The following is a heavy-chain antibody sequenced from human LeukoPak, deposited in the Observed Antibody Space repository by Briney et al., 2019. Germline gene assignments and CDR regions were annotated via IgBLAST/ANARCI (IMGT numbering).Heavy chain of an antibody. CDR3: AKVSQQQLVPAYYYSYSMDV. CDR2: ISASGGAT. D-gene: IGHD6-13*01. Sequence: GGSLRLSCAISGFTFSSYAMSWVRQAPGKGLEWVSDISASGGATYFADSVKGRFTISRDNSKNTLYLQMNSLRVEDTAVYYCAKVSQQQLVPAYYYSYSMDVWGQGTTVTVSS. CDR1: GFTFSSYA. J-gene: IGHJ6*02. V-gene: IGHV3-23*01.